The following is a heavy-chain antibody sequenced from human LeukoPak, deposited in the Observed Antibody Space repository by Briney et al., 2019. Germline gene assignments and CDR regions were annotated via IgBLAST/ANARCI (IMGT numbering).Heavy chain of an antibody. Sequence: SEALSLTCTVSGGSISSYYWSWIRQPPGKGLEWIGYIYYSGSTNYNPSLKSRVTISVDTSKNQFSLKLSSVTAADTAVYYCARGVFGVVIIGDYFALDYWGQGTLVTVSS. CDR2: IYYSGST. V-gene: IGHV4-59*01. J-gene: IGHJ4*02. D-gene: IGHD3-3*01. CDR1: GGSISSYY. CDR3: ARGVFGVVIIGDYFALDY.